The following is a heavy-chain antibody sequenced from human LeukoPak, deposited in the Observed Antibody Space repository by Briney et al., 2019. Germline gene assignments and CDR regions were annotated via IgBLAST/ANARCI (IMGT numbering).Heavy chain of an antibody. J-gene: IGHJ3*02. CDR3: TRFRGSYLGSAFDI. V-gene: IGHV3-73*01. CDR2: IRSKANSYAT. Sequence: GGSLRLSCAASGFTFSGSAMHWVRQASGKGLEWVGRIRSKANSYATAYAASVKGRFTISRDDSKNTAYLQMNSLKTEDTAVYYCTRFRGSYLGSAFDIWGQGTMVTVPS. CDR1: GFTFSGSA. D-gene: IGHD1-26*01.